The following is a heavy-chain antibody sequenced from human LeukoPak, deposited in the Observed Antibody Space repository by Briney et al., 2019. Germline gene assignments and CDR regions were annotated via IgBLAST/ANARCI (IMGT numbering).Heavy chain of an antibody. CDR3: AKLNPRPYYDSSGYSPSNGMDV. D-gene: IGHD3-22*01. CDR2: ISSSGSTI. J-gene: IGHJ6*02. Sequence: TGGSLRLSCAASGFTFSDYYMSWIRQAPGKGLEWVSFISSSGSTIYYADSVKGRFTISRDNAKNTLYLQMNSLRAEDTAVYYCAKLNPRPYYDSSGYSPSNGMDVWGQGTTVTVSS. V-gene: IGHV3-11*01. CDR1: GFTFSDYY.